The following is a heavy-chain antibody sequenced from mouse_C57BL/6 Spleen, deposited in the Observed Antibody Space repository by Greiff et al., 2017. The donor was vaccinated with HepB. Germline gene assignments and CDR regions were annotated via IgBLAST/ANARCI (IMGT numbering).Heavy chain of an antibody. CDR3: TRTITTVVEAFDY. CDR2: IYPGNSDT. V-gene: IGHV1-5*01. CDR1: GYTFTSYW. D-gene: IGHD1-1*01. J-gene: IGHJ2*01. Sequence: DVKLVESGTVLARPGASVKMSCKTSGYTFTSYWMHWVKQRPGQGLEWIGAIYPGNSDTSYNQKFKGKAKLTAVTSASTAYMELSSLTNEDSAVYYCTRTITTVVEAFDYWGQGTTLTVSS.